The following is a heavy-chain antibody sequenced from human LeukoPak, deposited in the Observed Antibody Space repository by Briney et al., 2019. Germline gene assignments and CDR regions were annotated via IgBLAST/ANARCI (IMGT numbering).Heavy chain of an antibody. J-gene: IGHJ4*02. CDR2: IRYDGSNK. CDR3: ARGFGYFDY. Sequence: PGGSLRLSCAASGFTFSNYGIHWVRQAPGKGLEWVAFIRYDGSNKYYVDSVKGRFTISRDNSKNTLYLQMNSLRGEDTAVYYCARGFGYFDYWGQGTLITVSS. D-gene: IGHD3-3*01. CDR1: GFTFSNYG. V-gene: IGHV3-30*02.